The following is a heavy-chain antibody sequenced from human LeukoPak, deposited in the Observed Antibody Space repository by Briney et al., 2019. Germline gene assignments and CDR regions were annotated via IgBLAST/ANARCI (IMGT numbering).Heavy chain of an antibody. J-gene: IGHJ4*02. CDR2: ISGSGGST. CDR3: ARSSPITIFGVASSYYFDY. CDR1: GFTFSSYA. D-gene: IGHD3-3*01. V-gene: IGHV3-23*01. Sequence: PGGSLRLSCAASGFTFSSYAMSWVRQAPGKGLEWVSAISGSGGSTYYADSVKGRFTISRDNSKNTLYLQMNSLRAEDTAVYYCARSSPITIFGVASSYYFDYWGQGTLVTVSS.